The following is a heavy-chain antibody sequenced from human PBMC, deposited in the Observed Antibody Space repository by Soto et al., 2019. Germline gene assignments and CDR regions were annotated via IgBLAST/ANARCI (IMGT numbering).Heavy chain of an antibody. CDR2: IYSGGST. J-gene: IGHJ4*02. CDR1: GFTVSSNY. V-gene: IGHV3-66*01. Sequence: EVQLVESGGGLVQPGGSLRLSCAASGFTVSSNYMNWVRQAPGKGLEWVSVIYSGGSTYYADSVKGRFTISRDNSMNTLYLQMNSLRAEDTAVYYCAREGYSDSSGYYGPYLDYWGQGTLVTVSS. D-gene: IGHD3-22*01. CDR3: AREGYSDSSGYYGPYLDY.